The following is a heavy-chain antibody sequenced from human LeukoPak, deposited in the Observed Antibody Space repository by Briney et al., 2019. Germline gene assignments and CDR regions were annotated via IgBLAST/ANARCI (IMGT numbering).Heavy chain of an antibody. V-gene: IGHV3-7*01. J-gene: IGHJ4*02. CDR3: ARLGYCSGGSCYSGVSTPFEC. D-gene: IGHD2-15*01. Sequence: GGSLRLSCAASKFTFSGYWMTWVRQAPGKGLEWVANINQDGSEKYYVDSVKGRSTISRDNAQNSLYLQMNSLRAEDTAVYYCARLGYCSGGSCYSGVSTPFECWGQGILVTVSS. CDR1: KFTFSGYW. CDR2: INQDGSEK.